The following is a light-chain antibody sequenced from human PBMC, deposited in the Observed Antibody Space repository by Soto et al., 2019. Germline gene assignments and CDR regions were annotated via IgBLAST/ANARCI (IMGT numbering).Light chain of an antibody. CDR1: QTVGSDY. J-gene: IGKJ1*01. CDR3: QQYRTSAQT. CDR2: GTS. Sequence: EIVLTQSPGTLSLSPGESVTLSCRASQTVGSDYLAWYQQRPGQAPRLLIYGTSTRATGIPDRFSGSGSGTDFTLTISRLEPEDFAMYFCQQYRTSAQTCVQGTKVEVK. V-gene: IGKV3-20*01.